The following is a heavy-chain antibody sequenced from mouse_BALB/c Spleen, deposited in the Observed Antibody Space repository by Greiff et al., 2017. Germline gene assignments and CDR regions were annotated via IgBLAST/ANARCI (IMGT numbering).Heavy chain of an antibody. CDR1: GFNIKDTY. V-gene: IGHV14-3*02. CDR2: IDPANGNT. Sequence: EVQLQQSGAELVKPGASVKLSCTASGFNIKDTYMHWVKQRPEQGLEWIGRIDPANGNTKYDPKFQGKATITADTSSNTAYLQLSSLTSEDTAVYYCARAMDRCYFDYWGQGTTLTVSS. J-gene: IGHJ2*01. CDR3: ARAMDRCYFDY. D-gene: IGHD1-1*02.